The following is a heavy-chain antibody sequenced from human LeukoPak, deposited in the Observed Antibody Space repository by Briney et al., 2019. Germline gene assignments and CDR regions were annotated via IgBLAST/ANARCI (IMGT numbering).Heavy chain of an antibody. CDR1: GGTFSSYA. D-gene: IGHD6-13*01. V-gene: IGHV1-69*04. J-gene: IGHJ5*02. CDR3: ARDNSAIDGSSWYNWFDP. CDR2: IIPILGIA. Sequence: ASVKVSCKASGGTFSSYAISWVRQAPGQGLGWMGRIIPILGIANNAQKFQGRVTITADKSTSTAYMELSSLRSEDTAVYYCARDNSAIDGSSWYNWFDPWGQGTLVTVSS.